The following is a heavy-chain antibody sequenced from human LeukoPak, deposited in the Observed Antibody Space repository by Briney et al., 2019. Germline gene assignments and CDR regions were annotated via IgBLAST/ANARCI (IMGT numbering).Heavy chain of an antibody. CDR3: VRYVVYGSGIYYFDY. D-gene: IGHD3-10*01. CDR2: IYHSGST. V-gene: IGHV4-4*02. J-gene: IGHJ4*02. Sequence: SEPLSLTCAVSGGSISSTNWWGSVRPPPGTGLGWIGEIYHSGSTKYHPSLKSRVTISVDTSKNQFSLKLSSVTAADTAVFYCVRYVVYGSGIYYFDYWGQGTLVTVSS. CDR1: GGSISSTNW.